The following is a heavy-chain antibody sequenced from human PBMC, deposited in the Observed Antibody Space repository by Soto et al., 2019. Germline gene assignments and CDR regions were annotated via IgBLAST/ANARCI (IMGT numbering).Heavy chain of an antibody. CDR3: ARLSPFKQYYYDSSGYPTSYYYYGMDV. CDR1: GGSISSYY. V-gene: IGHV4-59*08. J-gene: IGHJ6*02. CDR2: IYYSGST. Sequence: TLSLTCTVSGGSISSYYWSWIRQPPGKGLEWIGYIYYSGSTNYNPSLKSRVTISVDTSKNQFSLKLSSVTAADTAVYYCARLSPFKQYYYDSSGYPTSYYYYGMDVWGQGTTVTVSS. D-gene: IGHD3-22*01.